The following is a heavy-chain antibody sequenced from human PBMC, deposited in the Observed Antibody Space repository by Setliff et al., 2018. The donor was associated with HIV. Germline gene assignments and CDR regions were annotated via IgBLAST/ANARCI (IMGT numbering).Heavy chain of an antibody. Sequence: LRLSCAASGFTFSSHWIHWVRQAPGKGLVWVSRISADGSDTSYADSVKGRFTISRDNAKNTLYLQMNSLRAEDTALYYCSLGYCSGGSCYSDPEVAFDIWGQGTMVTVSS. D-gene: IGHD2-15*01. CDR2: ISADGSDT. CDR1: GFTFSSHW. CDR3: SLGYCSGGSCYSDPEVAFDI. J-gene: IGHJ3*02. V-gene: IGHV3-74*01.